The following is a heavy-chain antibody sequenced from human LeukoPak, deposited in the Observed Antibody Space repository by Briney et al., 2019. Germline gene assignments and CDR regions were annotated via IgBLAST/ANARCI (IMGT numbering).Heavy chain of an antibody. J-gene: IGHJ4*02. CDR3: AKDLDTVVRGVFDY. V-gene: IGHV3-23*01. D-gene: IGHD3-10*01. CDR2: IGGGGRRT. Sequence: GSLRLSCAASGFTFSNFAMSWVRQAPGKGLEWVSAIGGGGRRTYYADSVKGRFTISGDNSKNTLYLQMNSLRAEDTAVYYCAKDLDTVVRGVFDYWGQGILVTVSS. CDR1: GFTFSNFA.